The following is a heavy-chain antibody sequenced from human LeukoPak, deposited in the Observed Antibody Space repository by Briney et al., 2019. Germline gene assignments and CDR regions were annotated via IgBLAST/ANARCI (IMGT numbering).Heavy chain of an antibody. V-gene: IGHV3-66*01. D-gene: IGHD1-26*01. CDR3: ARGVGATFGN. CDR2: IYSGGST. J-gene: IGHJ4*02. CDR1: GFTVSSNY. Sequence: GGSLRLSCAASGFTVSSNYMSWVRQAPGKGLEWVSVIYSGGSTYYADSVKGRFVISRDNSKNTLYLQMNTLRVEDTAVYYCARGVGATFGNWGQGTLVTVSS.